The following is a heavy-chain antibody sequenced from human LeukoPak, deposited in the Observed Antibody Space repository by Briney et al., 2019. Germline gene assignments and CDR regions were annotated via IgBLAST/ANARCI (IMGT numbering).Heavy chain of an antibody. CDR3: AKGGPEASAGLSWFDP. CDR2: INHSGST. Sequence: SETLSLTCSVYGGSFSGYYWSWIRQPPGKGLEWIGEINHSGSTKYNPSLKSRVTISVDTSKNQFSLKLSSVTAADTAVYYCAKGGPEASAGLSWFDPWGQGTLVTVSS. CDR1: GGSFSGYY. V-gene: IGHV4-34*01. D-gene: IGHD1-14*01. J-gene: IGHJ5*02.